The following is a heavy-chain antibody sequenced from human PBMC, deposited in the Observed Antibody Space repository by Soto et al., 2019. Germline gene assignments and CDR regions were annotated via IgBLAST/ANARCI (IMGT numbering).Heavy chain of an antibody. V-gene: IGHV3-21*01. D-gene: IGHD3-22*01. Sequence: LRLSCAASGFTFSSYSMNWVRQAPGKGLEWVSSISSSSSYIYYADSVKGRFTISRDNAKNSLYLQMNSLRAEDTAVYYCARGAPSGYYIYYYYGMDVWGQGTTVTVSS. CDR3: ARGAPSGYYIYYYYGMDV. CDR1: GFTFSSYS. J-gene: IGHJ6*02. CDR2: ISSSSSYI.